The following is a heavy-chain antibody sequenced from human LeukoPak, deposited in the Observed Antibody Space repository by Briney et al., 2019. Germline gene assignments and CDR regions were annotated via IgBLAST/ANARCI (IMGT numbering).Heavy chain of an antibody. D-gene: IGHD3-10*01. CDR2: ISAYNGNT. J-gene: IGHJ4*02. Sequence: ASVKVSCKASGGTFSSYAISWVRQAPGQGLEWMGWISAYNGNTNYAQKLQGRVTMTTDTSTSTAYMELRSLRSDDTAVYYCARDTLAMVRGVITQWGQGTLVTVSS. V-gene: IGHV1-18*01. CDR3: ARDTLAMVRGVITQ. CDR1: GGTFSSYA.